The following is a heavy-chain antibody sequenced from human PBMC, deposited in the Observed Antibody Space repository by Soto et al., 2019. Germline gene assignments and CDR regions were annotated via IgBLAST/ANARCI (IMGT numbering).Heavy chain of an antibody. Sequence: GASVKVSCKTSGFTFSSSAVHWVRQARGQGLEWMGGIVPIVDTSTYAQNFQGRVTITRDTSASTVYMDLGSLKSEDTGVYYCARAISGYVTWGQGTLVTVSS. V-gene: IGHV1-3*01. J-gene: IGHJ4*02. CDR2: IVPIVDTS. CDR3: ARAISGYVT. CDR1: GFTFSSSA. D-gene: IGHD5-12*01.